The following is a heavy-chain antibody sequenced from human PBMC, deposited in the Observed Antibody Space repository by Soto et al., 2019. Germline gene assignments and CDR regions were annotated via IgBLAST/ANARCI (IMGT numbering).Heavy chain of an antibody. J-gene: IGHJ5*02. D-gene: IGHD3-10*01. Sequence: QVQLQESGPGLVKPSQTLSLTCTVSGGSISSGDYYWSWIRQPPGKGLEWIGYIYYSGSTYYNPSLKSRVNISVDTSKHQFSLQLSSVTAADTDVYYCARDKRTMVRGVGWCEPWGQGTLVTVSS. V-gene: IGHV4-30-4*01. CDR2: IYYSGST. CDR3: ARDKRTMVRGVGWCEP. CDR1: GGSISSGDYY.